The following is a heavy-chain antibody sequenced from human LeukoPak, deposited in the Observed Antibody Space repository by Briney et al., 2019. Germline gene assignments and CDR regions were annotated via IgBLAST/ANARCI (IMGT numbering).Heavy chain of an antibody. D-gene: IGHD3-22*01. V-gene: IGHV3-23*01. CDR3: AKDARGYHRPIDH. CDR1: GFTFTDFA. CDR2: IGGGGTNT. J-gene: IGHJ4*02. Sequence: GGSLRLSCAASGFTFTDFAVNWVRQAPGKGLELVSGIGGGGTNTDYADSVKGRFTISRDNSKNTLTLQMSSLRADDTAVYFCAKDARGYHRPIDHWGQGILVTVSS.